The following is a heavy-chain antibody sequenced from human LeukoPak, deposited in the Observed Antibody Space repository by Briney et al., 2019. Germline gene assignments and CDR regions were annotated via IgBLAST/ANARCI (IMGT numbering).Heavy chain of an antibody. Sequence: PGGSLRLSCAASGFTFSSYSMNWVRQAPGKGLEWVSYISSSSSTIYYADSVKGRFTISRDNSKNTLYLQMNSLRAEDTAVYYCAKDRSLWFGEFFDYWGQGTLVTVSS. CDR1: GFTFSSYS. J-gene: IGHJ4*02. V-gene: IGHV3-48*01. CDR3: AKDRSLWFGEFFDY. CDR2: ISSSSSTI. D-gene: IGHD3-10*01.